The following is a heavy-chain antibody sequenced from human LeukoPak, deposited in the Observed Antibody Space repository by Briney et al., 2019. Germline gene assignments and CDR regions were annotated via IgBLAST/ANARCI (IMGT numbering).Heavy chain of an antibody. Sequence: ASVKVSCKASGYTFSRFGINWVRQAPGQGLEWMGWVNGYNGYTRYTEKFQGRVTMTTDTSTSTAYMELRTVRSDDTAVYYCARGRSSGFAYDAFDIWGQGTMVTV. CDR1: GYTFSRFG. J-gene: IGHJ3*02. CDR3: ARGRSSGFAYDAFDI. CDR2: VNGYNGYT. D-gene: IGHD3-22*01. V-gene: IGHV1-18*01.